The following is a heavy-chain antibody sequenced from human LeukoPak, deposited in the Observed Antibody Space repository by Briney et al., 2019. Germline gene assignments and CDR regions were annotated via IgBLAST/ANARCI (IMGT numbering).Heavy chain of an antibody. CDR2: ISSSGGST. CDR1: GFTFSSYV. V-gene: IGHV3-23*01. J-gene: IGHJ1*01. CDR3: AKDLPKITVFGALQH. D-gene: IGHD3-3*01. Sequence: GGSLRLPCAASGFTFSSYVMSWVRQAPGKGLEWVSGISSSGGSTYYADSVQGRFTTSRDNSKNTLYLQMNSLRAEDMAVYYCAKDLPKITVFGALQHWGQGTLVSVSS.